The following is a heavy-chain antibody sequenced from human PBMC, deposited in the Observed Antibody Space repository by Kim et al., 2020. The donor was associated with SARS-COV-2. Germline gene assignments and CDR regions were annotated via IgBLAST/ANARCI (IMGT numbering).Heavy chain of an antibody. CDR1: GYNFAIYW. D-gene: IGHD3-22*01. CDR3: ARQPRPSDSWSTFDY. J-gene: IGHJ4*02. V-gene: IGHV5-10-1*01. CDR2: IDPLDSYT. Sequence: GESLKISCKGSGYNFAIYWITWVRQMPGKGLEWVGRIDPLDSYTNYSPSFQGHVTMSADRSISTAYLQWSSLKASDTAIYYCARQPRPSDSWSTFDYWGQGALVTVSS.